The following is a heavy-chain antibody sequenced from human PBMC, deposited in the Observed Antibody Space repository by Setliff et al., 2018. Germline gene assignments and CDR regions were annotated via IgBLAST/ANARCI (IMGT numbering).Heavy chain of an antibody. Sequence: ASVKVSCKASGYTFTSHYMHWVRQAPGLGLEWMGTINPSSGRTSYAQKFQGRVTMTRDTSTSTVYMDMSSLRSEDTAVYYCARDVLPYHFEGAFDIWGQGTMVTVSS. V-gene: IGHV1-46*01. CDR2: INPSSGRT. CDR1: GYTFTSHY. CDR3: ARDVLPYHFEGAFDI. J-gene: IGHJ3*02. D-gene: IGHD3-16*01.